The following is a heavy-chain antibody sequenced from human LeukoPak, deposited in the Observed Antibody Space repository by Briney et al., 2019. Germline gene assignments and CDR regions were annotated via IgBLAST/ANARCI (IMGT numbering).Heavy chain of an antibody. V-gene: IGHV3-20*04. CDR1: GFTFYDYA. J-gene: IGHJ6*03. Sequence: PGGSLRLSCAASGFTFYDYAMHWVRQAPGKGLEWVSGINWNGGSTVYADSVKGRFTISRDNTKNSMYLQMNSLRAEDTALYYCAREQYYYDSSGYHYYYYMDVWGKGTTVTVSS. CDR3: AREQYYYDSSGYHYYYYMDV. CDR2: INWNGGST. D-gene: IGHD3-22*01.